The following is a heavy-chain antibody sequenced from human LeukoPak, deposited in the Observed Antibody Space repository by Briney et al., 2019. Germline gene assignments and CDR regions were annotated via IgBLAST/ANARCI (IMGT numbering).Heavy chain of an antibody. CDR3: ARDLSRVVDV. V-gene: IGHV4-59*12. CDR1: GGSLSSYY. Sequence: SETLSLTCTVSGGSLSSYYWNWIRQPPGKGLEWIGYIYYSGSTYYNPSLKSRVIMSVDSSKNQFSLKLSSVTAADTAVYYCARDLSRVVDVWGKGTTVTISS. J-gene: IGHJ6*04. CDR2: IYYSGST.